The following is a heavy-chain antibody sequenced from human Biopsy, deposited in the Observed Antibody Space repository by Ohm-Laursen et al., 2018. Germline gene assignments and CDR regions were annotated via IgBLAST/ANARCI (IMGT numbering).Heavy chain of an antibody. D-gene: IGHD6-13*01. CDR2: IKRDGSQS. V-gene: IGHV3-7*01. Sequence: SLRLSCAAPGFTFSTYWMTWVRQAPGKGPEWVANIKRDGSQSNHADSVKGRFTISRDNAKNSLYLQMNSLRAEDTAVYYCAREAALNYSDSWYETWFDPWGQGTLVTVSS. CDR1: GFTFSTYW. J-gene: IGHJ5*02. CDR3: AREAALNYSDSWYETWFDP.